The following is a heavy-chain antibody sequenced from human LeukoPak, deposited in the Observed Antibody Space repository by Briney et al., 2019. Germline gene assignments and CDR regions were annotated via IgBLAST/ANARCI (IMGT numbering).Heavy chain of an antibody. J-gene: IGHJ4*02. CDR1: GGSITDNY. Sequence: PSETLSLTCTVSGGSITDNYWSWIRQPPGEGLEWVGHIYYTGSTYCNPSLKSRVTISVDTSKNQFSLKLTSVTAADTAVYYCARLRTGGLFDYWGQGTLVTVSS. CDR2: IYYTGST. D-gene: IGHD3-16*01. CDR3: ARLRTGGLFDY. V-gene: IGHV4-59*01.